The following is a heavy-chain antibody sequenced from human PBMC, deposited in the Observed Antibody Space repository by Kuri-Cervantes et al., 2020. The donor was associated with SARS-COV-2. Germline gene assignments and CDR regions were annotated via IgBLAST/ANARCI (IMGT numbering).Heavy chain of an antibody. CDR3: AKVGLSFDY. CDR2: ISGSGVGT. CDR1: GFTFSSFA. Sequence: GGSLRLSCAASGFTFSSFAMSWVRQAPGKGLEWVSSISGSGVGTYCADSVKGRFTISRDNSKNTLYLQMNSLRAEDSALYYCAKVGLSFDYWGQGTLVTVSS. V-gene: IGHV3-23*01. D-gene: IGHD2/OR15-2a*01. J-gene: IGHJ4*02.